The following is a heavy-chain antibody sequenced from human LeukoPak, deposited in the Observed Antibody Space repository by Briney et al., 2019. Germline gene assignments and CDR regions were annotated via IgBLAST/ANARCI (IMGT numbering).Heavy chain of an antibody. CDR2: INTNTGNP. CDR3: ARGRIMITFGGVIVILPGFDY. V-gene: IGHV7-4-1*02. J-gene: IGHJ4*02. Sequence: ASVKVPCKASGYTFTSYAMNWVRQAPGQGLEWMGWINTNTGNPTYAQGFTGRFVFSLDTSVSTAYLQISSLKAEDTAVYYCARGRIMITFGGVIVILPGFDYWGQGTLVTVSS. D-gene: IGHD3-16*02. CDR1: GYTFTSYA.